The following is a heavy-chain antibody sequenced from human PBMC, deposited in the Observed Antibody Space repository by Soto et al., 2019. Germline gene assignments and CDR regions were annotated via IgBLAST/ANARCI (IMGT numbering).Heavy chain of an antibody. Sequence: ASVKVSCKASGGTFSSYTISWVRQAPGQGLEWMGRIIPILGIANYAQKFQGRVTITADKSTTTAYMELSSLRSEDTAVYYCVRDRGYSNWYDPWGQGTLVTVSS. V-gene: IGHV1-69*04. CDR1: GGTFSSYT. J-gene: IGHJ5*02. CDR2: IIPILGIA. CDR3: VRDRGYSNWYDP. D-gene: IGHD5-18*01.